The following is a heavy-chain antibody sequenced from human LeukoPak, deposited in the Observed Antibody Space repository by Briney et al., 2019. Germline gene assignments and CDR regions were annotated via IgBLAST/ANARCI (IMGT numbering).Heavy chain of an antibody. CDR1: GYSFTGKW. V-gene: IGHV5-51*01. D-gene: IGHD3-22*01. CDR2: IYPGDSDT. CDR3: ARRRGWDFDSSGYDFDY. J-gene: IGHJ4*02. Sequence: GESLKISCKGSGYSFTGKWIAWVRPMPGKGLEWMGIIYPGDSDTKYSPSFQGQITISADKSINTAYLQWSSLKDSDTAIYYCARRRGWDFDSSGYDFDYWGQGTLVTVSS.